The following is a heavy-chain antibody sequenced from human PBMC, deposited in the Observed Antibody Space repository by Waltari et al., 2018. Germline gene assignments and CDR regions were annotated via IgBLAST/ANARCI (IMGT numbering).Heavy chain of an antibody. V-gene: IGHV1-2*02. J-gene: IGHJ4*01. D-gene: IGHD5-12*01. Sequence: QVQLEQSGDEVKKPGATEKVTCTTSGYTLNAYYMHWVRQAPGQGLEWMGWINCNTGDRDYAQKFRGRVTMTRETSLTTVYMEMNRLTSDDTAVYYCAREDIVATKVFDDWGHGTLVTVSS. CDR2: INCNTGDR. CDR1: GYTLNAYY. CDR3: AREDIVATKVFDD.